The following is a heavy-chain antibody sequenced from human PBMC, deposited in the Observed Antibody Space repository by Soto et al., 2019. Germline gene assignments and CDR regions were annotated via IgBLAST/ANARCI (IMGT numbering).Heavy chain of an antibody. D-gene: IGHD3-3*01. J-gene: IGHJ4*02. V-gene: IGHV3-53*01. CDR2: IYSDRTT. Sequence: GVLRLSCAASGFTVSSNSLTWVRQAPGKGLEWVSVIYSDRTTYYADSVKGRFTISRDNSKNTLYLQMNSLRAEDTAVYYCARESGTSLDCWGQGTLVTVSS. CDR1: GFTVSSNS. CDR3: ARESGTSLDC.